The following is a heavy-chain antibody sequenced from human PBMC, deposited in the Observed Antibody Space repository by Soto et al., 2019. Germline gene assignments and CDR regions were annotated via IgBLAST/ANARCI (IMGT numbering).Heavy chain of an antibody. CDR1: GDSISSYY. J-gene: IGHJ4*02. CDR2: IYHSGST. CDR3: ARDGLRIAVAGTVFDY. D-gene: IGHD6-19*01. V-gene: IGHV4-4*02. Sequence: SETLSLTCTVAGDSISSYYWSWVRQPPGKGLEWIGEIYHSGSTNYNPSLKSRVTISVDKSKNQFSLELSSVTAADTAVYYCARDGLRIAVAGTVFDYWGQGTLVTVSS.